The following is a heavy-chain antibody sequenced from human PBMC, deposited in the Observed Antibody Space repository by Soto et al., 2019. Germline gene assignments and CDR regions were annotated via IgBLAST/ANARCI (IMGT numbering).Heavy chain of an antibody. J-gene: IGHJ4*02. Sequence: QITLKESGPTLVKPTQTLTLTCTFSGFSLSTSGVGVGWIRQPPGKALEWLALIYWDDDKRYSPSLKNRLTITKDTSKYQVVLTMTNMDPVDTGTYYCAHMQQWLVHGYWGQGTLDSVSS. V-gene: IGHV2-5*02. CDR1: GFSLSTSGVG. CDR2: IYWDDDK. D-gene: IGHD6-19*01. CDR3: AHMQQWLVHGY.